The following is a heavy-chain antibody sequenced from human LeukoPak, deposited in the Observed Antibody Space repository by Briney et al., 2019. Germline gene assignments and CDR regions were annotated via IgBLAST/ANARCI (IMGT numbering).Heavy chain of an antibody. D-gene: IGHD2-15*01. Sequence: GRSLRLSCAASGFTFDDYAMHWVRQAPGKGLEWVSGISWNSGSIGYADSVKGRFTISRDNAKNSLYLQMNSLRAEGTALYYCAKPPYCIGGSCFPFDYWGQGTLVTVSS. V-gene: IGHV3-9*01. CDR1: GFTFDDYA. J-gene: IGHJ4*02. CDR3: AKPPYCIGGSCFPFDY. CDR2: ISWNSGSI.